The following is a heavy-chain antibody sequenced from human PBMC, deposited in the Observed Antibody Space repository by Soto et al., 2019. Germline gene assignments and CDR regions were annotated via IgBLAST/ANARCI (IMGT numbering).Heavy chain of an antibody. V-gene: IGHV3-74*01. D-gene: IGHD6-13*01. Sequence: EVQLVESGGGLVQPGGSLRLSCAASGFTFSSHWMHWVRQAPGKGLVWVSRINTDGSTIDYADSVKGRFTISRDNAKNTLYLQMNSLRAEDMAVYYCARGTIALPSVDYWGQGTLVTVSS. CDR2: INTDGSTI. J-gene: IGHJ4*02. CDR1: GFTFSSHW. CDR3: ARGTIALPSVDY.